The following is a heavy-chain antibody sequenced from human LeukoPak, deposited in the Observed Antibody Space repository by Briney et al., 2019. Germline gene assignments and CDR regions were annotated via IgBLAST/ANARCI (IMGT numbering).Heavy chain of an antibody. D-gene: IGHD3-3*01. CDR3: AKIGRSYDFWTGYYEEEVDYMDV. CDR1: GFTFSSYG. CDR2: ISDSGVGT. Sequence: GGSLRLSCAASGFTFSSYGMNWVRQAPGKGLEWVSGISDSGVGTKHADSVKGRFTISRDNSKNTLYLQMNSLRAEDTAVYYCAKIGRSYDFWTGYYEEEVDYMDVWGRGTTVTVSS. V-gene: IGHV3-23*01. J-gene: IGHJ6*03.